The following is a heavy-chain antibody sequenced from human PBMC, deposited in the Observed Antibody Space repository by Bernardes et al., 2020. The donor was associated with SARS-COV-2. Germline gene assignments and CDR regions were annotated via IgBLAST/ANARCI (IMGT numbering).Heavy chain of an antibody. J-gene: IGHJ4*02. CDR1: GFSFGDYG. Sequence: GGSLRLSCVASGFSFGDYGMSWVRQVPGKGLEWVSGLNYNGGSTGYADSVKGRFIISRDNANNSLYLQMHSLRDDDTAFYYCVRDRGRNAATTDYWGQGTLVTVSS. CDR3: VRDRGRNAATTDY. V-gene: IGHV3-20*04. D-gene: IGHD1-1*01. CDR2: LNYNGGST.